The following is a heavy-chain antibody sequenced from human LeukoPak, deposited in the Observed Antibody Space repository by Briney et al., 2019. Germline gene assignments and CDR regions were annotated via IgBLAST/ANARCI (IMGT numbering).Heavy chain of an antibody. J-gene: IGHJ4*02. V-gene: IGHV4-61*01. Sequence: PSETLSLTCTVSGGSVSSGSYYWSWIRQPPGKGLEWIGYIYYGGSTNYNPSLKSRVTISVDTSKNQFSLNLSSVTAADTAVYYCASGLGGVFDYYDSSGYYTIDYWGQGTLVTVSS. D-gene: IGHD3-22*01. CDR3: ASGLGGVFDYYDSSGYYTIDY. CDR1: GGSVSSGSYY. CDR2: IYYGGST.